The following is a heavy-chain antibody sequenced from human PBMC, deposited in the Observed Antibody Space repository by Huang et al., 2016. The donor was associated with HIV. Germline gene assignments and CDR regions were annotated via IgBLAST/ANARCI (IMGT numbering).Heavy chain of an antibody. Sequence: EVQLLESGGGLVQPGGSLRLSCAASGFTFSSSSMRWVRQAPGKGLEWVSTIGGSGYTTYHADSLKGRFAVSRDNSKNTLYLQMNSLRAEDTAVYYCAKGGAGGTIRYFQHWGQGTLVTVSS. J-gene: IGHJ1*01. CDR2: IGGSGYTT. CDR1: GFTFSSSS. CDR3: AKGGAGGTIRYFQH. D-gene: IGHD6-13*01. V-gene: IGHV3-23*01.